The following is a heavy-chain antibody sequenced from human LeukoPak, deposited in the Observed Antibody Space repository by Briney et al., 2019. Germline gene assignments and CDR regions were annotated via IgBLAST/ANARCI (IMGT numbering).Heavy chain of an antibody. CDR1: GFTFTNYS. CDR3: AKDWGGSGYSSFDY. D-gene: IGHD3-22*01. V-gene: IGHV3-48*04. CDR2: ISRSSTTI. Sequence: GGSLRLSCAVSGFTFTNYSMNWVRQAPGKGLEWVSYISRSSTTIYYADSVKGRFTVSRDNAQNSLYLQMNSLRAEDTAVYYCAKDWGGSGYSSFDYWGQGALVTVSS. J-gene: IGHJ4*02.